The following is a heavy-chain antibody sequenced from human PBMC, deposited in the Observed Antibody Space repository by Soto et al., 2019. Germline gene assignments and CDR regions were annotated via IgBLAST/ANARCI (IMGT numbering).Heavy chain of an antibody. CDR1: GFTFSSYW. J-gene: IGHJ6*03. Sequence: GGSLRLSCAASGFTFSSYWMSWVRQAPGKGLEWVANIKQDGSEKYYVDSVKGRFTISRDNAKNSLYLQMNSLRAEDTAVYYCARDRYNYYGSGSYGYYYYYMDVWGKGTTVTVSS. D-gene: IGHD3-10*01. V-gene: IGHV3-7*01. CDR3: ARDRYNYYGSGSYGYYYYYMDV. CDR2: IKQDGSEK.